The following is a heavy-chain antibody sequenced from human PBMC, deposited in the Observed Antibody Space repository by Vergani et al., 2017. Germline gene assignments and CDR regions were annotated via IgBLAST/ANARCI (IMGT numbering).Heavy chain of an antibody. CDR1: GFTFDDYA. V-gene: IGHV3-9*01. D-gene: IGHD3-3*01. CDR3: AKDTSYDFWSDLGH. CDR2: ISWNSGSI. Sequence: EVQLVESGGGLVQPGRSLRLSCAASGFTFDDYAMHWVRQAPGKGLEWVSGISWNSGSIGYADSVKGRFTISRDNAKNSLYLQMNSLRAEDTALYYCAKDTSYDFWSDLGHWGQGTLVTVSS. J-gene: IGHJ1*01.